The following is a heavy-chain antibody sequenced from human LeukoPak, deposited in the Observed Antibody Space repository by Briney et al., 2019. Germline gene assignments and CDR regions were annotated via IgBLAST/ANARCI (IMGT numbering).Heavy chain of an antibody. CDR2: ISGSGGST. D-gene: IGHD3-22*01. J-gene: IGHJ6*02. CDR3: ARDLYYYDSSGYSYYYGMDV. V-gene: IGHV3-23*01. Sequence: PGGSLRLSCAASGFTFSSYAMSWARQAPGKGLEWVSAISGSGGSTYYADSVKGRFTISRDNSKNTLYLQMNSLRAEDTAVYYCARDLYYYDSSGYSYYYGMDVWGQGTTVTVSS. CDR1: GFTFSSYA.